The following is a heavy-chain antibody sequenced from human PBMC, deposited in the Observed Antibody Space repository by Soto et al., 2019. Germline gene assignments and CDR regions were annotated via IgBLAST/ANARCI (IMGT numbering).Heavy chain of an antibody. CDR1: GGSLSSGHYY. J-gene: IGHJ6*02. Sequence: QEQLQESGPGLVKPSQTLSLTCSLSGGSLSSGHYYWTWIRQPPGKGLEWIGYFYYSGSTYYNPSLKSRLTISKDRTKNQFSLNLTSVTAADTAVYYCARAGATTSAGYYYYGLDVWGQGTTVTVSS. CDR2: FYYSGST. V-gene: IGHV4-30-4*01. CDR3: ARAGATTSAGYYYYGLDV. D-gene: IGHD6-19*01.